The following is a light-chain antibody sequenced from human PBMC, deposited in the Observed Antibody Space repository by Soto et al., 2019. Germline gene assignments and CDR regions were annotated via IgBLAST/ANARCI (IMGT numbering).Light chain of an antibody. Sequence: ETVLTQSPGTLSLSPGERATLSCRASQRVSSNTLAWYQQKPGQAPKLLMYGASTRATGIPDRFSGSGSGTDFTLTVSRLEPDDFAVYYCQQYGTSPSWTFGQGTKVEIK. CDR1: QRVSSNT. V-gene: IGKV3-20*01. J-gene: IGKJ1*01. CDR3: QQYGTSPSWT. CDR2: GAS.